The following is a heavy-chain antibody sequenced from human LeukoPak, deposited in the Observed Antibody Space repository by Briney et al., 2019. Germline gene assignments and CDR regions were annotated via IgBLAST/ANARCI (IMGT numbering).Heavy chain of an antibody. CDR1: GFTFSSYW. D-gene: IGHD6-19*01. J-gene: IGHJ4*02. CDR3: AKDSSHWAPDY. Sequence: PGGSLRLSCAASGFTFSSYWMHWVRQAPGKGLVWVSRINSDGSSTSYADSVKGRFTISRDDSKNTLYLQMNSLGAEDTAVYYCAKDSSHWAPDYWGQGTLVAVSS. V-gene: IGHV3-74*01. CDR2: INSDGSST.